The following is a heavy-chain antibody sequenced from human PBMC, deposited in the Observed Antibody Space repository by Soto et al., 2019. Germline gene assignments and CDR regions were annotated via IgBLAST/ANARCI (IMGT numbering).Heavy chain of an antibody. D-gene: IGHD2-15*01. CDR1: GFTFSSYA. V-gene: IGHV3-64D*08. CDR2: ISSNGGST. J-gene: IGHJ6*02. CDR3: VKDARYCSGGSCSNANRNYYGMDV. Sequence: PGGSLRLSCSASGFTFSSYAMHWVRQAPGKGLEYVSAISSNGGSTYYADSVKGRFTISRDNSKNTLYLQMSSLRAEDTAVYYCVKDARYCSGGSCSNANRNYYGMDVWGQGTTVTVSS.